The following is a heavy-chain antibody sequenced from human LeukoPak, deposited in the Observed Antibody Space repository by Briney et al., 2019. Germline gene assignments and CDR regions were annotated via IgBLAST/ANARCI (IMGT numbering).Heavy chain of an antibody. V-gene: IGHV3-30*18. CDR1: GFTFSNYD. D-gene: IGHD5/OR15-5a*01. Sequence: GGSLRLSCAASGFTFSNYDMHWVRQAPGKGLEWVAVITYDAINKYYADSVKGRFTISRENSKNTLSLQMNSLRADDTAVYYCAKDSVYDYDFDYWGQGTLVTVSS. CDR3: AKDSVYDYDFDY. CDR2: ITYDAINK. J-gene: IGHJ4*02.